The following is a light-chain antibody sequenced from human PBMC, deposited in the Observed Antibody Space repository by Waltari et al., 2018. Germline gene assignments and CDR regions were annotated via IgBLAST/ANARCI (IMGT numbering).Light chain of an antibody. CDR2: KIS. CDR3: MQAIQFPYT. CDR1: QRLVHRDGNTY. V-gene: IGKV2-24*01. J-gene: IGKJ2*01. Sequence: DIVMTQTPLFLPVTPGQPASISCRSSQRLVHRDGNTYLRWLKQRPGQPPRLLLYKISNRWSGVPDRFSGSGAGTDFTLTISRVEPEDLGVYYCMQAIQFPYTFGQGTKLEI.